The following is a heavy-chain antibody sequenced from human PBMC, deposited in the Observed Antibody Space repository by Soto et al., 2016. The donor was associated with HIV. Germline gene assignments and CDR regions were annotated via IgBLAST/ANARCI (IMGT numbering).Heavy chain of an antibody. J-gene: IGHJ5*02. D-gene: IGHD2-2*01. Sequence: QVQLVQSGAEVKKPGASVKVSCKASGYSFTGYYMHWVRQAPGQGLEWMGWINPNGGGTNYAQKFQGRVTMTRDTSISTAYMELRRLRSDDTAVYYCARSLGYPDWFDPWGQGTLVTVSS. V-gene: IGHV1-2*02. CDR3: ARSLGYPDWFDP. CDR2: INPNGGGT. CDR1: GYSFTGYY.